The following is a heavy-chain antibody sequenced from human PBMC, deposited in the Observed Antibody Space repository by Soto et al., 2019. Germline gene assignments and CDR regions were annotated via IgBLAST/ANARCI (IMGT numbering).Heavy chain of an antibody. CDR3: ARGPGGPDGPGDY. CDR1: GYTFTSYA. Sequence: QVQLVQSGAEVKKPGASVKVSCKASGYTFTSYAMHWVRQAPGQRLEWMGWINAGNGNTKYSQKFQGRVTITRDTSASPGYMELGSLRSEGTAVYYCARGPGGPDGPGDYWGQGTLVTVSS. D-gene: IGHD2-15*01. CDR2: INAGNGNT. J-gene: IGHJ4*02. V-gene: IGHV1-3*01.